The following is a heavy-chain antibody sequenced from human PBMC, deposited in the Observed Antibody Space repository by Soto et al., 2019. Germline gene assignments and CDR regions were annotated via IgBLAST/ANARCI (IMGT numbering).Heavy chain of an antibody. CDR3: ARRANIFNFDN. V-gene: IGHV5-51*01. CDR1: GYIFTNYC. J-gene: IGHJ4*01. CDR2: IYPGDSDT. D-gene: IGHD2-21*01. Sequence: GESLKISCQGSGYIFTNYCIGWVRQMPGKGLEWMGIIYPGDSDTRYSPSFQCQVTISADKSIITAYLQWSSLKASDTAMYYCARRANIFNFDNWGHGTLVTVSS.